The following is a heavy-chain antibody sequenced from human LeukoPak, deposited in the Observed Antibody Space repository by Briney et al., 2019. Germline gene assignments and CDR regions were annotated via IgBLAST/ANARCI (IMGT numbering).Heavy chain of an antibody. CDR2: IYYSGST. CDR1: GGSISSSSYY. CDR3: ARGGLGIDY. D-gene: IGHD3/OR15-3a*01. Sequence: PSETLSLTCTVSGGSISSSSYYWGWIRQPPGKGLEWIGSIYYSGSTYYNPSLKSRVTISVDTSKNQFSLKLSSVTAADTAVYCCARGGLGIDYWGQGTLVTVSS. J-gene: IGHJ4*02. V-gene: IGHV4-39*01.